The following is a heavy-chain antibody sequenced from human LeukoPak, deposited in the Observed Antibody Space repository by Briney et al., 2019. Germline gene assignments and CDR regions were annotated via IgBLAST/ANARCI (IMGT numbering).Heavy chain of an antibody. V-gene: IGHV3-33*01. CDR1: GFTFSSYG. D-gene: IGHD3-22*01. CDR2: IWYDGSNK. J-gene: IGHJ4*02. CDR3: ARDYYGSSGYYGFDY. Sequence: GGSLRLSCAASGFTFSSYGMHWVRQAPGKGLEWVAVIWYDGSNKYYADSVKGRFTISRDNSKNTLYLQMNSLRAEDTAVYYCARDYYGSSGYYGFDYWGQGTLVTVSS.